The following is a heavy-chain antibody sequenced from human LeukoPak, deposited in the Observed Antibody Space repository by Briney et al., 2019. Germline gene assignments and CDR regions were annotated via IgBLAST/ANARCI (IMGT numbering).Heavy chain of an antibody. CDR1: GYTFTSYG. CDR2: ISAYNGNT. Sequence: GASVKVSCKASGYTFTSYGISWVRQAPGQGLEWMGWISAYNGNTKYAQKLQGRVTMTTDTSTSTAYMELRSLRSDDTAVYCCARSYGYNYYYYYYKDVWGKGTTVTVSS. V-gene: IGHV1-18*01. CDR3: ARSYGYNYYYYYYKDV. J-gene: IGHJ6*03. D-gene: IGHD5-18*01.